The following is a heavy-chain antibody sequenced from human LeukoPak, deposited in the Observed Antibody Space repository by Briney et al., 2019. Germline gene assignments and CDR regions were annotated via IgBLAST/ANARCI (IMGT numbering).Heavy chain of an antibody. D-gene: IGHD6-19*01. CDR1: SGSISSYY. CDR3: ARAVSGRFDY. J-gene: IGHJ4*02. Sequence: SETLSLTCTVSSGSISSYYWSWIRQPPGKGLEWIGYVHHSGSTNYNPSLRSRVTMSIDTSKNQFSLRLSSVTAADTAVYYCARAVSGRFDYWGQGTLVTVSS. CDR2: VHHSGST. V-gene: IGHV4-59*01.